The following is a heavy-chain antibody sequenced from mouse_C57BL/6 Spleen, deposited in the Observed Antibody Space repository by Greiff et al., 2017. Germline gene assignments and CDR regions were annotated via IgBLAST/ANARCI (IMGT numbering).Heavy chain of an antibody. J-gene: IGHJ3*01. Sequence: VQGVESGPGLVQPSQSLSITCTVSGFSLTSYGVHWVRQSPGKGLEWLGVIWSGGSTDYNAAFISRLSISKDNSKSQVFFKMNSLQADDTAIYYCARNDGYGSRAWFAYWGQGTLVTVSA. CDR2: IWSGGST. CDR3: ARNDGYGSRAWFAY. V-gene: IGHV2-2*01. D-gene: IGHD1-1*01. CDR1: GFSLTSYG.